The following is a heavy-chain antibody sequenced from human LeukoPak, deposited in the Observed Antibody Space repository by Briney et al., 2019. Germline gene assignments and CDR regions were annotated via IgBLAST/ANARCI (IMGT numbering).Heavy chain of an antibody. CDR2: ITYDAINK. D-gene: IGHD3-10*01. J-gene: IGHJ4*02. V-gene: IGHV3-30*18. CDR3: VKDSSSGSYFDY. CDR1: GFTFSNYD. Sequence: GGSLRLSCAASGFTFSNYDMHWVRQAPGKGLEWVAVITYDAINKYYADSVKGRFTISRDNSRNTLHLQMSSLRVEDTAVYYCVKDSSSGSYFDYWGQGTLVTVSS.